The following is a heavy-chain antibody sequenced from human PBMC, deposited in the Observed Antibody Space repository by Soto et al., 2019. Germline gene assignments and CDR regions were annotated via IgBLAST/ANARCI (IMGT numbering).Heavy chain of an antibody. D-gene: IGHD1-26*01. CDR1: GGSITSDW. J-gene: IGHJ5*01. CDR2: IYYGAYT. Sequence: SETLSLTCIVSGGSITSDWWSWIRQPPGKGLEWIGYIYYGAYTNDNPILKSRVTISGDTSKNQVSLKLNSVTTADTAVYYCARWDSNWFDSWGQGVLVTVSS. V-gene: IGHV4-59*01. CDR3: ARWDSNWFDS.